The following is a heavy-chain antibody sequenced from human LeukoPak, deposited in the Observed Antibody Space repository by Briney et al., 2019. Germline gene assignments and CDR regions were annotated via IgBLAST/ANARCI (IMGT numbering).Heavy chain of an antibody. CDR2: IAYSGDT. V-gene: IGHV4-31*03. CDR1: GGSINRGGNY. J-gene: IGHJ4*02. Sequence: SETLSLTCSVSGGSINRGGNYWSWIRQHPGKGLEWIGYIAYSGDTYYNPSLRSRITISADTSQTQFSLKLRYATAADTAVYYCGKQRLPGTVDYWGQGTPVTVSS. CDR3: GKQRLPGTVDY. D-gene: IGHD6-25*01.